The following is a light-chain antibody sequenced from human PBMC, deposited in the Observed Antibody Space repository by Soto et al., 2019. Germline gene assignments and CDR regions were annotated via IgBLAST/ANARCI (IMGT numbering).Light chain of an antibody. CDR3: QQSYSTPRT. CDR2: AAS. V-gene: IGKV1-39*01. J-gene: IGKJ3*01. Sequence: DIQMTQSPSSLSASVGDRVTITCRASQSISSYLNWYQQKPGKAPKLLIYAASSLQSGVPSRFSGSGSGTDFTLTISSLQPEDFETYYCQQSYSTPRTFGHGTKVDIX. CDR1: QSISSY.